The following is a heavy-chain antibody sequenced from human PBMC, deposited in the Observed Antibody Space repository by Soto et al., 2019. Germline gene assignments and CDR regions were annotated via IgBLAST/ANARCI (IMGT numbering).Heavy chain of an antibody. Sequence: PSETLSLTCTVFGGSISSYYWSWIRQPPGKGLEWIGYIYYSGSTNYNPSLKSRVTISVDTSKNQFSLKLSSVTAADTAVYYCERDGYSRPPDVWGQGTTVTVSS. CDR2: IYYSGST. CDR3: ERDGYSRPPDV. CDR1: GGSISSYY. V-gene: IGHV4-59*01. D-gene: IGHD6-13*01. J-gene: IGHJ6*02.